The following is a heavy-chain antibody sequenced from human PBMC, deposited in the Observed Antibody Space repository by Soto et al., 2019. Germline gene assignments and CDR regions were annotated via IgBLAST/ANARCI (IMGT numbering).Heavy chain of an antibody. CDR1: GGSISRYY. CDR2: IYYTGST. CDR3: ARDLWGYCGTDCYPLDV. Sequence: SETLSLTCSVSGGSISRYYWSWIRQPPGKGLEWIAYIYYTGSTVYNPSFKSRVTISVDTSKNQFSLKLNSVTAADTAVYYCARDLWGYCGTDCYPLDVWGQGTTVTVSS. J-gene: IGHJ6*02. D-gene: IGHD2-21*02. V-gene: IGHV4-59*01.